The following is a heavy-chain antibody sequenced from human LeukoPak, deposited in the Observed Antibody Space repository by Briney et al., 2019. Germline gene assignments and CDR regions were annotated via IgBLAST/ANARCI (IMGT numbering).Heavy chain of an antibody. CDR2: IKQDGSEK. Sequence: PGGSLRLSCAASGFTFSSYCMSWVRQAPGKGLEWVANIKQDGSEKYYADSVKGRFTISRDNAKNSLYLQMNSLRAEDTAVYYCAREGEAAMVSFALDYWGQGTLVTVSS. J-gene: IGHJ4*02. CDR1: GFTFSSYC. V-gene: IGHV3-7*01. D-gene: IGHD5-18*01. CDR3: AREGEAAMVSFALDY.